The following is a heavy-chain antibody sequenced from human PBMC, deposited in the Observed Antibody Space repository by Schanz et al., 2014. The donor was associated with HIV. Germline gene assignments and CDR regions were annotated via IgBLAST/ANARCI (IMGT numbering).Heavy chain of an antibody. CDR1: GFTFRSYG. V-gene: IGHV3-33*08. J-gene: IGHJ1*01. D-gene: IGHD3-3*01. CDR2: MRYDGNKK. CDR3: VRDQSGRTLDYDFWRGPGY. Sequence: QVQLVESGGGVVQPGRSQRLSCAASGFTFRSYGMHWVRQAPCKGLEWVAFMRYDGNKKEYGDSVKGRFTISRDTSKNTLYLQMNSLRAEDTAIYYCVRDQSGRTLDYDFWRGPGYWGQGTLVIVSS.